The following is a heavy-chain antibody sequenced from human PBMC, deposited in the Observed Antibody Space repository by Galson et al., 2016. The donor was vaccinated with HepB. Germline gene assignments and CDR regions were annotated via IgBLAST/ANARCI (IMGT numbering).Heavy chain of an antibody. D-gene: IGHD3-10*01. J-gene: IGHJ6*02. V-gene: IGHV3-23*01. Sequence: LEWVSVISGSGGSTYYADSVKGRFTISRDNSKNTLCLQMNSLRAEDTALYYCAKDLGSYNGSGSYRDYYYGMDVWGQGTTVTVSS. CDR3: AKDLGSYNGSGSYRDYYYGMDV. CDR2: ISGSGGST.